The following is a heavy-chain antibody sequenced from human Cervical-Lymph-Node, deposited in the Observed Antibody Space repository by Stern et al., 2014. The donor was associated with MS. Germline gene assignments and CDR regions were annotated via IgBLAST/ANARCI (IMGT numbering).Heavy chain of an antibody. Sequence: VQLVESGGGVVQPGRSLRLSWSGSDFSFRTFVMHWVRQAPGKGLEWVAVVPYDGRTKSYAKSVKVRFTISRDNSKNILYMQMNSLRAEDTAVYYCARGAFGLGSDYTHFYGLDVWGRGTTVTV. CDR2: VPYDGRTK. V-gene: IGHV3-33*01. D-gene: IGHD3-10*01. CDR1: DFSFRTFV. CDR3: ARGAFGLGSDYTHFYGLDV. J-gene: IGHJ6*02.